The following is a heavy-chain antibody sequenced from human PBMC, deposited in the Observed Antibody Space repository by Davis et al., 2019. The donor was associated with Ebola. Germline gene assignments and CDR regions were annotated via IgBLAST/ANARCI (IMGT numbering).Heavy chain of an antibody. D-gene: IGHD2/OR15-2a*01. J-gene: IGHJ6*03. Sequence: PGRSLSLSCAASGSTSRNYGMHWVRQAPGKGLEWVAFIRHVETKIYYGDSVKGRFTISRDNFKNTLDLQMNSLRVEDAAVYHCAKAVNIGGHPHYNYYMDVWGKGTTVTVSS. CDR3: AKAVNIGGHPHYNYYMDV. V-gene: IGHV3-30*02. CDR1: GSTSRNYG. CDR2: IRHVETKI.